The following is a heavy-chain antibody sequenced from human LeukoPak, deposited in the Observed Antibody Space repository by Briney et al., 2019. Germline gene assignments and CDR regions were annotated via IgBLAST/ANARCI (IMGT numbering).Heavy chain of an antibody. D-gene: IGHD3-10*01. CDR2: ISYDGSNK. CDR3: ARDRHRITMVRGVTPDY. J-gene: IGHJ4*02. CDR1: GFTFSSYA. V-gene: IGHV3-30-3*01. Sequence: GRSLRLSCAASGFTFSSYAMHWVRQAPGKGLEWVAVISYDGSNKYYAGSVKGRFTISRDNSKNTLYLQMNSLRAEDTAVYYCARDRHRITMVRGVTPDYWGQGTLVTVSS.